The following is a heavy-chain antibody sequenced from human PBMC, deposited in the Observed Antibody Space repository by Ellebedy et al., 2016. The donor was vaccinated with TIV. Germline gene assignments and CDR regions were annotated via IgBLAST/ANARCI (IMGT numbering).Heavy chain of an antibody. Sequence: GESLKISCEASGFTFSTNAMPWVLLAPGKCQEWVAFISNEGSTRYNTDSVKVRFTISRDNSKNTLYLQMDRLRAEDTAVYYCEKDIDSGSYYLDASDVWGQGTKVTVSS. V-gene: IGHV3-30*18. CDR1: GFTFSTNA. CDR3: EKDIDSGSYYLDASDV. CDR2: ISNEGSTR. J-gene: IGHJ3*01. D-gene: IGHD1-26*01.